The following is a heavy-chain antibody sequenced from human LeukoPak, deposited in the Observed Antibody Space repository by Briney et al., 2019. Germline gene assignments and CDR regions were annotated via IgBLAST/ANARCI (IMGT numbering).Heavy chain of an antibody. CDR2: IYYSGRT. CDR1: GASIISYY. D-gene: IGHD3-10*01. Sequence: SSETLSLTCTVSGASIISYYWSWIRQPPGKGLEWIAYIYYSGRTNYNPSLKSRVTISVDTSKNQFSLKLSSVTAADTAVYYCARFPQEVASGSPYGMDVWGQGTTVTVSS. CDR3: ARFPQEVASGSPYGMDV. J-gene: IGHJ6*02. V-gene: IGHV4-59*01.